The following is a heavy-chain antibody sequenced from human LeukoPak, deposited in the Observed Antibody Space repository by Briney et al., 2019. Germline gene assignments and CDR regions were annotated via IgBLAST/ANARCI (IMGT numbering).Heavy chain of an antibody. CDR1: GFTFSSYG. Sequence: GGSLRLSCAASGFTFSSYGMHWVRQAPGKGLEWVAVISYDGSNKYYADSVKGRFTISRDNSKNTLYLQMNSLRAEDTAVYYCAKDGIAAPPGYYYYYMDVWGKGTTVTVSS. D-gene: IGHD6-6*01. CDR2: ISYDGSNK. CDR3: AKDGIAAPPGYYYYYMDV. J-gene: IGHJ6*03. V-gene: IGHV3-30*18.